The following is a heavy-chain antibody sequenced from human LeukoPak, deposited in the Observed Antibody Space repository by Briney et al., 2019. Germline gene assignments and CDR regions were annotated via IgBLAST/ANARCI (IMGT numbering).Heavy chain of an antibody. J-gene: IGHJ3*02. V-gene: IGHV3-74*01. CDR2: INSDGSST. Sequence: GGSLRLSCAASGFTFSSYWMHWVRQAPGKGLVWVSRINSDGSSTSYADSVKGRFTISRDNSKNTLYLQMNGLRAEDTAVFYCARNQGEGAFDIWGQGTIVTVSS. CDR3: ARNQGEGAFDI. CDR1: GFTFSSYW. D-gene: IGHD1-14*01.